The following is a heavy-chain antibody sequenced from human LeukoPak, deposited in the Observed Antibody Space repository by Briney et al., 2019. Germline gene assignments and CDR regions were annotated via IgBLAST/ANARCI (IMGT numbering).Heavy chain of an antibody. CDR1: GFTFSSYA. J-gene: IGHJ4*02. D-gene: IGHD3-3*01. CDR3: APAPTYYDFWSGYYDY. V-gene: IGHV3-30-3*01. CDR2: ISYDGSNK. Sequence: GSLRLSCAASGFTFSSYAMHWVRQAPGKGLEWVAVISYDGSNKYYADSVKGRFTISRDNSKNTLYLQMNSLRAEDTAVYYCAPAPTYYDFWSGYYDYWGQGTLATVSS.